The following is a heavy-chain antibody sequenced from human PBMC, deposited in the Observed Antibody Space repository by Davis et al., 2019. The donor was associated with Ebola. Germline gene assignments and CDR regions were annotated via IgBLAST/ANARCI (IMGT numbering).Heavy chain of an antibody. Sequence: GESLKISCAASGFTFSSYAMSWVRQAPGKGLEWVSAISGSGGSTYYADSVKGRFTISRDNSKNTLYLQMNNLRAEDTAVYYCAKGPVWDIVVVVATTRLDYWGQGTLVTVSS. CDR3: AKGPVWDIVVVVATTRLDY. CDR1: GFTFSSYA. V-gene: IGHV3-23*01. CDR2: ISGSGGST. J-gene: IGHJ4*02. D-gene: IGHD2-15*01.